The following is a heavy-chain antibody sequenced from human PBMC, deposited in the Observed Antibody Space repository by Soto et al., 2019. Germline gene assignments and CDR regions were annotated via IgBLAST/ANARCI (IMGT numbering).Heavy chain of an antibody. J-gene: IGHJ3*02. CDR3: ARVRHYSNDAFDI. CDR1: GFTFSSYW. V-gene: IGHV3-7*01. Sequence: HPGGSLRLSCAASGFTFSSYWMSWVRQAPGKGLEWVANIKQDGSEKYYVDSVKGRFTISRDNAKNSLYLQMNSLRAEDTAVYYCARVRHYSNDAFDIWGQGTMVTVSS. D-gene: IGHD4-4*01. CDR2: IKQDGSEK.